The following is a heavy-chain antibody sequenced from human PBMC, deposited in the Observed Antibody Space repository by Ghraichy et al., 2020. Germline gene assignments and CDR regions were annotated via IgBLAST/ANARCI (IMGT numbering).Heavy chain of an antibody. Sequence: GSLRLSCAASGFIFSDCSMNWVRQAPGKGLEWVSSISNSSSYIFYADSVKGRFTVSRDNAKNSLYLQMNSLRAEDTAVYYCVLCSGGSCAQGPMGYDYWGQGTLVTVSS. J-gene: IGHJ4*02. D-gene: IGHD2-15*01. V-gene: IGHV3-21*01. CDR3: VLCSGGSCAQGPMGYDY. CDR1: GFIFSDCS. CDR2: ISNSSSYI.